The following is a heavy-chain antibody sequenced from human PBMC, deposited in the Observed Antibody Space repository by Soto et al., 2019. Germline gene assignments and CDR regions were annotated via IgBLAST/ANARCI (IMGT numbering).Heavy chain of an antibody. J-gene: IGHJ4*02. V-gene: IGHV4-39*01. Sequence: SETLSLTCTVSGGSISSSSYYWGWIRQPPGKGLEWIGSIYYSGSTYYNPSLKSRVTISVDTSKNQFSLKLSSVTAADTAVYYCARRPSSSSPGVRGVQFDYWGQGTLVTVSS. CDR1: GGSISSSSYY. D-gene: IGHD6-6*01. CDR3: ARRPSSSSPGVRGVQFDY. CDR2: IYYSGST.